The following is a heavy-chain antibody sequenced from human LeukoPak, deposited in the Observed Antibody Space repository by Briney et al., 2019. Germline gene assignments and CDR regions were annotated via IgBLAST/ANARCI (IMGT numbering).Heavy chain of an antibody. V-gene: IGHV3-23*01. Sequence: PGGSLRLSCAASGFTFSTYAMNWVRQAPGKGLEWVSVIGDSGGSTYYADSVKGRFTISRDNSKNTLYLQMNSLRAEDTAVYYCVKGTTVLTATALDYWGQGTLVTVSS. CDR2: IGDSGGST. D-gene: IGHD2-21*02. CDR3: VKGTTVLTATALDY. J-gene: IGHJ4*02. CDR1: GFTFSTYA.